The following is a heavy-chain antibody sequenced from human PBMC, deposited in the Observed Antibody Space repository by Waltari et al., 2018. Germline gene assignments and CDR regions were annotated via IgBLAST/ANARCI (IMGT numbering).Heavy chain of an antibody. V-gene: IGHV4-34*01. J-gene: IGHJ4*02. D-gene: IGHD6-19*01. CDR3: ARQFSSGWYSEY. CDR2: INHSGST. CDR1: GGSFSGYY. Sequence: QVQLQQWGAGLLKPSETLSLTCAVYGGSFSGYYWSWIRQSPGKGLGWIGEINHSGSTYYNPSLKSRVTISVDTSKNQFSLKVSSVTAADTAVYYCARQFSSGWYSEYWGQGTLVTVSS.